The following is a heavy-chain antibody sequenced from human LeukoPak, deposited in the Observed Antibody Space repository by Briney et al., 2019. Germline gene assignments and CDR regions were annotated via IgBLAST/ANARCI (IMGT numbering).Heavy chain of an antibody. J-gene: IGHJ5*02. CDR2: IYTSGST. D-gene: IGHD1-26*01. CDR1: GGSISSYY. Sequence: SETLSLTCTVSGGSISSYYWSWIRQPAGKGLEWIGRIYTSGSTNYNPSLKSRVTMSVDTSKNQFSLKLSSVTAADTAVYYCARHPPPRSWWEPGASWFDPWGQGTLVTVSS. CDR3: ARHPPPRSWWEPGASWFDP. V-gene: IGHV4-4*07.